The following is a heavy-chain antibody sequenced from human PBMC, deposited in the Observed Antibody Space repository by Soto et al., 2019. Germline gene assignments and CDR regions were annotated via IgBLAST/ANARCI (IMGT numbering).Heavy chain of an antibody. CDR3: ARETYGDYLGYFDP. V-gene: IGHV4-59*12. Sequence: SETLSLTCTVSGASIRSYYWSWIRQPPGKGLEWIGHTYHSGNPYYNPSLKSRVIVSVDRSKNQFSLKVRSVTAADTAVYYCARETYGDYLGYFDPWGQGIQVTVSS. J-gene: IGHJ5*02. CDR1: GASIRSYY. D-gene: IGHD4-17*01. CDR2: TYHSGNP.